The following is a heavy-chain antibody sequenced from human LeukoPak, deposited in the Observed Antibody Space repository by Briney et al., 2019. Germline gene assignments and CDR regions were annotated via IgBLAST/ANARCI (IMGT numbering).Heavy chain of an antibody. D-gene: IGHD1-1*01. CDR2: IIPIFGTA. CDR3: AREVFRVPGDWFDP. CDR1: GGTFSSYA. Sequence: VASVKVSCKASGGTFSSYAISWVRQAPGRGLEWMGGIIPIFGTANYAQKFQGRVTITTDESTSTAYMELSSLRSEDTAVYYCAREVFRVPGDWFDPWGQGTLVTVSS. V-gene: IGHV1-69*05. J-gene: IGHJ5*02.